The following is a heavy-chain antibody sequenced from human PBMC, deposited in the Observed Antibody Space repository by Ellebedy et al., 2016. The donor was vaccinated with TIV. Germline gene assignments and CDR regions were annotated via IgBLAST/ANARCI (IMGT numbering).Heavy chain of an antibody. CDR1: GFTFNSYS. CDR3: ARCLGELSLFPYFDY. D-gene: IGHD3-16*02. J-gene: IGHJ4*02. Sequence: GGSLRLSCAASGFTFNSYSMNWVRQAPGKGLEWVSYISSSSSTIYYADSVKGRFTISRDNAKNSLYLQMNSLRAEDTAVFYCARCLGELSLFPYFDYWGQGTLLTVSS. CDR2: ISSSSSTI. V-gene: IGHV3-48*01.